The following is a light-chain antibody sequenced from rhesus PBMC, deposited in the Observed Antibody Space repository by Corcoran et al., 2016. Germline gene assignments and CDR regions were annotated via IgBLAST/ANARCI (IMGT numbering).Light chain of an antibody. Sequence: DIQMTQSPSSLSTSVGDRVTITCRASQGITNDLAWYQQKPGESPKLLIYEASSLQSGLPSRFSGSGSGTDVTLTISSLQSEDFATYFCQQYYSMPPTFGQGTKVETK. CDR1: QGITND. CDR2: EAS. V-gene: IGKV1-21*01. J-gene: IGKJ1*01. CDR3: QQYYSMPPT.